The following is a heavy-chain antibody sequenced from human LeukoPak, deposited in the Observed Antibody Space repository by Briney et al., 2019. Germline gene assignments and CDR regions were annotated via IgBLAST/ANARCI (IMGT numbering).Heavy chain of an antibody. J-gene: IGHJ5*02. CDR2: ISGSGGST. Sequence: GGSLRLSCAASGFTFSSYAMSWVRQAPGKGLEWVSAISGSGGSTYYADSVKGRFTISRDNSKNTLYLQMNSLRAEDTAVYYCARGDSSSSGFDPWGQGTLVTVSS. CDR1: GFTFSSYA. D-gene: IGHD6-13*01. CDR3: ARGDSSSSGFDP. V-gene: IGHV3-23*01.